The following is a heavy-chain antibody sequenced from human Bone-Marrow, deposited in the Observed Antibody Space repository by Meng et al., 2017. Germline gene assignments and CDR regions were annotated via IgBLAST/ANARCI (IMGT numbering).Heavy chain of an antibody. CDR3: ARDSSPIVVVTAGTDY. CDR1: GFTFSSYA. V-gene: IGHV3-30*07. CDR2: ISYDGSNK. D-gene: IGHD2-21*02. Sequence: GESLKISCAASGFTFSSYAMHWVRQAPGKGLEWVAVISYDGSNKYYADSVKGRFTISRDNSKNTLYLQMNSLRAEDTAVYYCARDSSPIVVVTAGTDYWGQGTLVTVSS. J-gene: IGHJ4*02.